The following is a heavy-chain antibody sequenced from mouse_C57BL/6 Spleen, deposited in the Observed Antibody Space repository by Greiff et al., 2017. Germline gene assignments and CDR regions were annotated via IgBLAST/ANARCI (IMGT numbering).Heavy chain of an antibody. CDR3: ATYDYEFDY. CDR2: IDPSDSYT. V-gene: IGHV1-69*01. D-gene: IGHD2-4*01. J-gene: IGHJ2*01. CDR1: GYTFTSYW. Sequence: QVQLQQPGAELVMPGASVKLSCKASGYTFTSYWMHWVKQRPGQGLEWIGEIDPSDSYTNYNQKFKGKSTLTVDKSSSTAYMQLSSLTSEDSAVYYCATYDYEFDYWGQGTTLTVSS.